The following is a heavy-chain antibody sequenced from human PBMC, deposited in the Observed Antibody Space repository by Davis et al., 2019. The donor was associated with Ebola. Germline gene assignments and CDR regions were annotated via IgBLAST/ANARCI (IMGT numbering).Heavy chain of an antibody. V-gene: IGHV1-46*01. CDR3: ARVRIAAAGTWDWFDP. CDR2: INPSGGST. CDR1: GYTFTSSY. J-gene: IGHJ5*02. D-gene: IGHD6-13*01. Sequence: SVPVSCKASGYTFTSSYMHWVRQAPGQGLEWMGIINPSGGSTSYAQKFQGRVTMTRDTSTSTVYMELSSLRSEDTAVYYCARVRIAAAGTWDWFDPWGQGTLVTVSS.